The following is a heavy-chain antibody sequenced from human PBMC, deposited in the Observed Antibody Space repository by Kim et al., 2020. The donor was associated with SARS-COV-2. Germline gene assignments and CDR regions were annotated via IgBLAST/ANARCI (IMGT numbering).Heavy chain of an antibody. V-gene: IGHV4-39*01. CDR3: ARLGGQQLVLALFDP. Sequence: PSLKSRVTISVVTSKNQFSLKLSSVTAADTAVYYCARLGGQQLVLALFDPWGQGTLVTVSS. D-gene: IGHD6-13*01. J-gene: IGHJ5*02.